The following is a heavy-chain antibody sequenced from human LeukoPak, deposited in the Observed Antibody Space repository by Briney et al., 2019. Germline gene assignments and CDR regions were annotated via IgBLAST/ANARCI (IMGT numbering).Heavy chain of an antibody. CDR2: IYYSGST. J-gene: IGHJ5*02. CDR1: GGSISSSSYY. CDR3: ARGGWFGDRDWFDP. D-gene: IGHD3-10*01. Sequence: SETLSLTCTVSGGSISSSSYYRGWIRQPPGKGLEWIGSIYYSGSTYYNPSLKSRVTISVDTSKNQFSLKLSSVTAADTAVYYCARGGWFGDRDWFDPWGQGTLVTVSS. V-gene: IGHV4-39*01.